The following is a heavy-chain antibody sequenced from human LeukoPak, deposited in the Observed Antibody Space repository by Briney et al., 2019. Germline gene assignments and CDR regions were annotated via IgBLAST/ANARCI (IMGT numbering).Heavy chain of an antibody. D-gene: IGHD3-10*01. CDR1: GFSFSDYA. Sequence: PGESLRLSCAASGFSFSDYAMAWVRQAPGKGLGWVSVITGSGGVTHYAGSVKGRVTISRDNSKNTLYLQMNNLRVEDTARYYCAKDGLYYNGSTHIYYFDYWGQGTLVAVSS. J-gene: IGHJ4*02. V-gene: IGHV3-23*01. CDR3: AKDGLYYNGSTHIYYFDY. CDR2: ITGSGGVT.